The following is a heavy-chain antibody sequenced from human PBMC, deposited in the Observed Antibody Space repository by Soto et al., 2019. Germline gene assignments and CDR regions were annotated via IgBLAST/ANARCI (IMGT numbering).Heavy chain of an antibody. Sequence: RVYCAASGFTFNNDGMQWVLQAPGKVLEWVAVISHDGSLKYYSDSVKGRFTISRDNSKNTLLLQMNSLMPEDTAVYYCAKEIGHSGSSYHAYFNGWGLGHRVTVSS. V-gene: IGHV3-30*18. CDR3: AKEIGHSGSSYHAYFNG. D-gene: IGHD5-18*01. CDR1: GFTFNNDG. J-gene: IGHJ4*02. CDR2: ISHDGSLK.